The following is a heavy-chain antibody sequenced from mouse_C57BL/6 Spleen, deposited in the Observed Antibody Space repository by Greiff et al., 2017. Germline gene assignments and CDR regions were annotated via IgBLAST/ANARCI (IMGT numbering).Heavy chain of an antibody. Sequence: QVHVKQSGAELARPGASVKLSCKASGYTFTSYGISWVKQRTGQGLEWIGEIYPRSGNTYYNEKFKGKATLTADKSSSTAYMELRSLTSEDSAVYFCAIHYAMDYWGQGTSVTVSS. CDR3: AIHYAMDY. CDR1: GYTFTSYG. V-gene: IGHV1-81*01. J-gene: IGHJ4*01. CDR2: IYPRSGNT.